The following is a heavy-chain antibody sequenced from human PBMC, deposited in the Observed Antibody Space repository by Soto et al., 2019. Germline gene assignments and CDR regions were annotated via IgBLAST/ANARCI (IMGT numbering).Heavy chain of an antibody. Sequence: QVQLVQSGAEVKKPGSSVKVSCKASGGTFSSYAISWVRQAPGQGLEWMGGIIPIFGTANYAQKFQGRVTITADESTSTAYMELSSLRSEDTAVYYCVRLPYYYGSGSLNWFDPWGQGTLVTVSS. V-gene: IGHV1-69*01. CDR1: GGTFSSYA. J-gene: IGHJ5*02. CDR2: IIPIFGTA. CDR3: VRLPYYYGSGSLNWFDP. D-gene: IGHD3-10*01.